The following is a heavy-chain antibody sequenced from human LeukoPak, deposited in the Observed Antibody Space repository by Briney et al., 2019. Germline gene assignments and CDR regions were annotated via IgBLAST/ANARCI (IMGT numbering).Heavy chain of an antibody. CDR2: ISGDGATT. V-gene: IGHV3-23*01. CDR1: GFPFSSYA. CDR3: AKDPNPLYDLWSGYK. J-gene: IGHJ4*02. D-gene: IGHD3-3*01. Sequence: QPWGSLRLSCAASGFPFSSYAMTWVRQAPGKGLEWVSSISGDGATTYHADSVKGRFTISRDNSKNILYLQMNNLRAEDTAVYYCAKDPNPLYDLWSGYKWGQGTLVTVSS.